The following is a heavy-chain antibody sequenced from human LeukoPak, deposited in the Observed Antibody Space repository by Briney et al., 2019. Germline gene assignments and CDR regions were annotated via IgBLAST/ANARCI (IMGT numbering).Heavy chain of an antibody. J-gene: IGHJ6*02. V-gene: IGHV3-21*01. CDR2: ISSSSSYI. CDR3: ARDVGVWHV. CDR1: GFTFSSYS. Sequence: GGSLRLSCAASGFTFSSYSMNCVRQAPGKGLGCVSSISSSSSYIYYAGSVKGRFTSSRDNAKNSLYLQMNSMRPEDTAVYYCARDVGVWHVWGQGTTVTVSS. D-gene: IGHD3-10*01.